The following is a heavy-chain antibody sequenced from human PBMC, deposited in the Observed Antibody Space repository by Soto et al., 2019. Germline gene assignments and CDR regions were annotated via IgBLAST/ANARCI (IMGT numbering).Heavy chain of an antibody. V-gene: IGHV4-30-2*01. Sequence: SETLSLTCTVSGGSISSGGYYWNWIRQQPGKGLEWIGYIYHSGSTYYNPSLKSRVTISVDRSKNQFSLKLSSVTAADTAMYYCARVPSPWGQGTLVTSPQ. CDR1: GGSISSGGYY. CDR2: IYHSGST. J-gene: IGHJ5*02. CDR3: ARVPSP.